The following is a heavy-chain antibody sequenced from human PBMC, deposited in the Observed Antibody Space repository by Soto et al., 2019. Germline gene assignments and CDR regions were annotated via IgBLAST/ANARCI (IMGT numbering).Heavy chain of an antibody. CDR3: AGLGYSYGYFDY. J-gene: IGHJ4*02. CDR2: IYYSGSI. Sequence: SETLSLTCTVSGGSISSYYWSWIRQPPGKGLEWIGYIYYSGSINYNPSLESRVTISVDTSKSQFSLKLSSVTAADTAVYYCAGLGYSYGYFDYWGQGTMVTVYS. CDR1: GGSISSYY. V-gene: IGHV4-59*01. D-gene: IGHD5-18*01.